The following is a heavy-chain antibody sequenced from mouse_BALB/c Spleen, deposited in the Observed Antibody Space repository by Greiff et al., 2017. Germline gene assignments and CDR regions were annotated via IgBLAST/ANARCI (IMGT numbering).Heavy chain of an antibody. J-gene: IGHJ1*01. V-gene: IGHV5-4*02. CDR1: GFTFSDYY. CDR2: ISDGGSYT. Sequence: DVKLVESGGGLVKPGGSLKLSCAASGFTFSDYYMYWVRQTPEKRLEWVATISDGGSYTYYPDSVKGRFTISRDNAKNNLYLQMSSLKSEDTAMYYCARDASYGSPWYFDVWGAGTTVTVSS. CDR3: ARDASYGSPWYFDV. D-gene: IGHD1-1*01.